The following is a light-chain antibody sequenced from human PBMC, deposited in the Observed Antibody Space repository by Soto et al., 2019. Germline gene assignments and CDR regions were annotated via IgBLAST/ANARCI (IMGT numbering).Light chain of an antibody. J-gene: IGKJ2*01. CDR2: GAS. CDR1: QSVSSN. V-gene: IGKV3-15*01. Sequence: ERVMTQSPATLSVSPGERATLSCRASQSVSSNLAWYQQKPGQAPRLLIYGASTRATGVPARFSGSGSGTELTLTISSLQSEDFAVYYCQQYNNWPPMYTFGQGTKLEIK. CDR3: QQYNNWPPMYT.